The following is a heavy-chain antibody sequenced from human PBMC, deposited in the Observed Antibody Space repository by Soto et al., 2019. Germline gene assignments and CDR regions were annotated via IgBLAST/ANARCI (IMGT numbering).Heavy chain of an antibody. CDR3: ARGPDRTYYYDSSGYYYYFHY. CDR1: GGSFSDYY. J-gene: IGHJ4*02. D-gene: IGHD3-22*01. V-gene: IGHV4-34*01. Sequence: QVQLQQWGAGLLKPSETLSITCAVYGGSFSDYYWSWIRQPPAKGLEWIGEISHSGSTNYNPSLKSRVTISVDTSKNQFSLKLSSVTAADKAVYYCARGPDRTYYYDSSGYYYYFHYWGQGALVTVSS. CDR2: ISHSGST.